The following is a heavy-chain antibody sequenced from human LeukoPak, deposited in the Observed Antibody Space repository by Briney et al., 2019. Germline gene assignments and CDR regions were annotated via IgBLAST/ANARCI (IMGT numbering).Heavy chain of an antibody. CDR3: ARVFSGGDCFDY. V-gene: IGHV4-30-2*01. CDR2: IYHSGST. CDR1: GGSISSGGYS. J-gene: IGHJ4*02. Sequence: SETLSLTCTVSGGSISSGGYSWSWIRQPPGKGLEWIGYIYHSGSTYYNPSLKSRVTISVDRSKNQFSLKLSSVTAADTAVYYCARVFSGGDCFDYWGQGTLVTVSS. D-gene: IGHD2-8*02.